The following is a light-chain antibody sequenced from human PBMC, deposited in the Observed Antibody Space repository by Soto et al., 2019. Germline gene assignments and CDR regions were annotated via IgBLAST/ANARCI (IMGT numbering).Light chain of an antibody. CDR2: EVV. Sequence: QSVLTQPPSASGSPGQSVTISCTGTKNDIGVYDFVSWYQHHPGKAPRLIIYEVVQRPSGVPDRFSGSKSGNTASMTVSGLQAADEADYFCKSYAGSNTYVFGSGTMV. CDR3: KSYAGSNTYV. J-gene: IGLJ1*01. CDR1: KNDIGVYDF. V-gene: IGLV2-8*01.